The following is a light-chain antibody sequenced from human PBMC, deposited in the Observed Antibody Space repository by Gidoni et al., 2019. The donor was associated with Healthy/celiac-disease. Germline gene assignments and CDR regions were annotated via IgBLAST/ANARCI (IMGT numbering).Light chain of an antibody. CDR1: QGVSSY. V-gene: IGKV3-11*01. Sequence: DIVLTQSPATLSFSPGERATLSCRASQGVSSYLAWYQQKPGQAPRLLIYDASNRATGIPARFSGSGSGTDFTLTISSLEPEDFAVYYCQQRSNWPPGVTFGGGTKVEIK. CDR2: DAS. J-gene: IGKJ4*01. CDR3: QQRSNWPPGVT.